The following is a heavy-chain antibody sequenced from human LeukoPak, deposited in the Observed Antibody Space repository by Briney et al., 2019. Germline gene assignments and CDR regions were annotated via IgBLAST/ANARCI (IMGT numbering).Heavy chain of an antibody. CDR1: GFTFSSYA. CDR2: ISGSGGST. Sequence: PGGSLRLSCAVSGFTFSSYAMSWVRQAPGKGLEWVSTISGSGGSTYYADSVKGRFTISRDNSKNTLYLQMNSLRAEDTAVYYCAKDHRSFHGTTEFDPWGQGTLVTVSS. CDR3: AKDHRSFHGTTEFDP. J-gene: IGHJ5*02. V-gene: IGHV3-23*01. D-gene: IGHD6-13*01.